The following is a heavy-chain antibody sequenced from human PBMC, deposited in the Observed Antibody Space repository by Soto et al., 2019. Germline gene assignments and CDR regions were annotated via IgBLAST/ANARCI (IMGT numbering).Heavy chain of an antibody. J-gene: IGHJ6*02. CDR3: ARDPTLRYYGMDV. CDR2: IYHSGST. CDR1: GGSISSGYY. Sequence: SETLSLTCTVSGGSISSGYYWGWIRQPPGKGLEWIGSIYHSGSTYYNPSLKSRVTISVDTSKNQFSLKLSSVTAADTAVYYCARDPTLRYYGMDVWGQGTTVTVSS. V-gene: IGHV4-38-2*02.